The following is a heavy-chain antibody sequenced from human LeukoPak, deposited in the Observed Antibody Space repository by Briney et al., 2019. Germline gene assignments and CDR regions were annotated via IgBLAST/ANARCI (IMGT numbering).Heavy chain of an antibody. Sequence: GGSLRLSCAASGFTFDDYAIHWVRQAPGKGLEWVSSSWNSGSIGYADSVKGRFTISRDNSKDTLYLQMNSLRAEDTAVYYCAKDGDGGHFEYWGQGTLVTVSS. J-gene: IGHJ4*02. CDR3: AKDGDGGHFEY. CDR2: SWNSGSI. V-gene: IGHV3-9*01. D-gene: IGHD4-23*01. CDR1: GFTFDDYA.